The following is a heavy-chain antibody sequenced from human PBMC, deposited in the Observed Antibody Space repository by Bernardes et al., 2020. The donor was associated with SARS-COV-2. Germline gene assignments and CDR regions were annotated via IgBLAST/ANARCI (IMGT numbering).Heavy chain of an antibody. Sequence: PLVNPTLTITWTCTFSGFYLTTTGEDGGWTRQRPGKALPRLALIYWHDDKRYSPSQKSRLTITKDTSKNQVLLTMTNMDPVDTATYYCAHRSLSSWPYVHFDYWGQGTLVTVSS. D-gene: IGHD6-13*01. CDR2: IYWHDDK. J-gene: IGHJ4*02. CDR1: GFYLTTTGED. V-gene: IGHV2-5*01. CDR3: AHRSLSSWPYVHFDY.